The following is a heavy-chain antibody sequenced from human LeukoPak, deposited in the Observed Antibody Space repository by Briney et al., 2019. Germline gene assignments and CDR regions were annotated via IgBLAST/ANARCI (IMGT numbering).Heavy chain of an antibody. CDR2: IYYSGST. Sequence: SETLSLTCTVSGGSISSSSYYWGWIRQPPGKGLEWIGSIYYSGSTYYNPSLKSRVTISVDTSKNQFSLKLSSVTAADTAVYYCARQHDYGDYNAFDIWGQRTMVTVSS. D-gene: IGHD4-17*01. V-gene: IGHV4-39*01. CDR1: GGSISSSSYY. CDR3: ARQHDYGDYNAFDI. J-gene: IGHJ3*02.